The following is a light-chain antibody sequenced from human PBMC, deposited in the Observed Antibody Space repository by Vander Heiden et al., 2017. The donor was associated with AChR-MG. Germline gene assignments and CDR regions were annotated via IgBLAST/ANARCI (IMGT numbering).Light chain of an antibody. CDR3: HSRDRSGTNVI. V-gene: IGLV3-19*01. CDR2: GEN. J-gene: IGLJ2*01. CDR1: SLSNFY. Sequence: SSEVTQDPAVSVALGQTVRITCPGDSLSNFYVSWYQQKPGQAPVVVVYGENKRPSGIPDRFYGSKSGNTASLTITGAQTEDEADYYCHSRDRSGTNVIFGGGTKLTVL.